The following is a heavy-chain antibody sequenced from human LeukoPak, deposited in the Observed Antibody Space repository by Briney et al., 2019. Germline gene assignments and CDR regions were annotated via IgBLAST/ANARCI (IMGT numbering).Heavy chain of an antibody. V-gene: IGHV3-53*04. Sequence: GGSLRLSCAASGFTVSSNYMSWVRQAPGKVLEWVSLIYAGGSTYYADAVKGRFTISRHNSKNTLHLQMSSLRSEDTAVYYCATNGGYCSSTSCPTYFDYWGQGTLVTVSS. CDR1: GFTVSSNY. CDR3: ATNGGYCSSTSCPTYFDY. CDR2: IYAGGST. D-gene: IGHD2-2*01. J-gene: IGHJ4*02.